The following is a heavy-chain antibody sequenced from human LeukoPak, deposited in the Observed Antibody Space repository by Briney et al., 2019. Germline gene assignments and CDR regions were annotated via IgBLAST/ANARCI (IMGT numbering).Heavy chain of an antibody. CDR1: GFTFSSNW. CDR2: ISGSGGGT. J-gene: IGHJ6*02. D-gene: IGHD3-10*01. V-gene: IGHV3-23*01. CDR3: AKVRTNLITIVRGVPLYYGMDV. Sequence: GGSLRLSCAASGFTFSSNWMHWVRQAPGKGLVWVSLISGSGGGTYYADSVKGRFTISRDNFKNTLYLQMNSLRAEDTAVYYCAKVRTNLITIVRGVPLYYGMDVWGQGTTVTVSS.